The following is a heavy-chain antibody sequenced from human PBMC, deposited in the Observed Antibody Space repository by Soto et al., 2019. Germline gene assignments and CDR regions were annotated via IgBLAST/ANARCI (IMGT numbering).Heavy chain of an antibody. CDR2: ISSSSSYI. Sequence: EVQLVESGGGLVKPGGSLRLSCAASGFTFSSYSMNWVRQAPGKGLEWVSSISSSSSYIYYPDSVKGRFTISRDNAKNSLYLQMNSLRAEDTAVYYCARRYSGYDLGFYFDYWGQGTLVTVSS. J-gene: IGHJ4*02. CDR1: GFTFSSYS. V-gene: IGHV3-21*01. CDR3: ARRYSGYDLGFYFDY. D-gene: IGHD5-12*01.